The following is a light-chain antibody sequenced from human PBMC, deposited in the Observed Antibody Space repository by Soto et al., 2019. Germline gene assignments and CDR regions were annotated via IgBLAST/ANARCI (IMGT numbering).Light chain of an antibody. Sequence: IQMTQSPSTLSGSVGDRVTITFRASQTISSWLDWYQQKPGKAPNLLIYKTSTLKSGVPSRVSGSGSGTEFTLTISSLQPDDFATYYCQHYNSYSEAFGQGTKVDIK. CDR3: QHYNSYSEA. CDR1: QTISSW. V-gene: IGKV1-5*03. CDR2: KTS. J-gene: IGKJ1*01.